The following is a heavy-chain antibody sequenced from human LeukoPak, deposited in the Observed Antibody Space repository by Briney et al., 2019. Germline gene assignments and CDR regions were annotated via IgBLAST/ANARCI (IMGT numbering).Heavy chain of an antibody. J-gene: IGHJ4*02. CDR3: ASYDRTSGTYYFDY. CDR2: IHYTGST. D-gene: IGHD1-26*01. Sequence: SETLSLTCTVSGASISSYYWTWIRQPPGKGLEWSGYIHYTGSTNYNPSLKSRVTMSVDTSRNQFSLKVTAVTAADTAVYYCASYDRTSGTYYFDYWGQGTLVTVSS. CDR1: GASISSYY. V-gene: IGHV4-59*08.